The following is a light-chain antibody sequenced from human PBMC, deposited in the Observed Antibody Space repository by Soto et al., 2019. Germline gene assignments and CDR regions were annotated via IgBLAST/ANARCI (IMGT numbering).Light chain of an antibody. CDR1: QSISSY. V-gene: IGKV1-39*01. J-gene: IGKJ5*01. CDR3: QLSDSSLT. Sequence: DIQMTQSPSSLSASVGDRVTITCRASQSISSYLNWYQQKPGKAPKLLIYAASSVQGGVPSRFSGSGSGTDFTLTISSLQPEDFATYYCQLSDSSLTFGQGTRLENK. CDR2: AAS.